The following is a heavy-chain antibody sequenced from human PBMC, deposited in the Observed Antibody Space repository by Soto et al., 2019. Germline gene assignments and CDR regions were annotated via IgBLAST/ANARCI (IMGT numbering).Heavy chain of an antibody. CDR3: ASLPLAAMALPFDY. D-gene: IGHD2-2*01. Sequence: PGESLKISCAASGFTFSSYAMHWVRQAPGKGLEWVAVISYDGSNKYYADSVKGRFTISRDNSKNTLYLQMNSLRAEDTAVYYCASLPLAAMALPFDYWGQGTLVTVSS. J-gene: IGHJ4*02. V-gene: IGHV3-30-3*01. CDR1: GFTFSSYA. CDR2: ISYDGSNK.